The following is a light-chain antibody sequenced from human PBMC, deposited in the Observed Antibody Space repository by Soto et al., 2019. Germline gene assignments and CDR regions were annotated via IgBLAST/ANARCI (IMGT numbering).Light chain of an antibody. CDR1: QDIRNY. J-gene: IGKJ1*01. CDR2: DAS. CDR3: QQYDKLVT. V-gene: IGKV1-33*01. Sequence: DIQMTQSPSALSASTGDRVTITCQASQDIRNYLNWYQQKPGKAPKLLIYDASKLQNGVPSRFRGSGSGTTFTFIISSLQPEDFAIYYCQQYDKLVTFGQGTKVEMK.